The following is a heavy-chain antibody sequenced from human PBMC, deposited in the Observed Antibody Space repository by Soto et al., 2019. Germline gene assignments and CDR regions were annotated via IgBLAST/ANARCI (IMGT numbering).Heavy chain of an antibody. J-gene: IGHJ5*02. V-gene: IGHV4-4*02. Sequence: SETLSLTCAFSCGSISSNNWWNWVRQPPGKGLEWIGEIHHSGSTNYNPSLKSRVTISVDKSKNQFSLKLNSVTAADTAVYYCARARQYCSSSSCYLDPWGQGTLVTVSS. CDR1: CGSISSNNW. CDR3: ARARQYCSSSSCYLDP. CDR2: IHHSGST. D-gene: IGHD2-2*01.